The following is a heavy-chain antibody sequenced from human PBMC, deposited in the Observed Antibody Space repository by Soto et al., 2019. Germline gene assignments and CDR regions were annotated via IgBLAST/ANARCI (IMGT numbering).Heavy chain of an antibody. V-gene: IGHV3-15*01. J-gene: IGHJ4*02. CDR2: IKSKSDGGTT. D-gene: IGHD2-8*01. Sequence: EVQLVESGGGLVKPGGSLRLSCAASGFTFSNAWMSWVRQAPGKGLEWVGRIKSKSDGGTTDYAAPVKGRFTISRDDSKNTLYLQMNSLKTEDTAVYYCTTVGLNGVGGPFDYWGQGTLVTVSS. CDR1: GFTFSNAW. CDR3: TTVGLNGVGGPFDY.